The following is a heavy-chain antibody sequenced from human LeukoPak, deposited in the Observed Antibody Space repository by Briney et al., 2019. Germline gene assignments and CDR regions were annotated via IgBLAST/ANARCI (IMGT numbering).Heavy chain of an antibody. J-gene: IGHJ5*02. V-gene: IGHV4-39*07. D-gene: IGHD6-13*01. CDR3: ARDTRPRGIAWFDP. CDR2: IYYSGST. Sequence: SETLSLTCTVSGGSISSSSYYWGWIRQPPGKGLEWIGSIYYSGSTYYNPSLKSRVTISVDTSKNQFSLKLSSVTAADTAVYYCARDTRPRGIAWFDPWGQGTLVTVSS. CDR1: GGSISSSSYY.